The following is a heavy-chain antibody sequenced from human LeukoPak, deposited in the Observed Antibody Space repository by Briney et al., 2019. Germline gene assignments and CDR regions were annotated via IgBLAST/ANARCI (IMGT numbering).Heavy chain of an antibody. V-gene: IGHV4-31*03. CDR1: GGSISSGGYY. D-gene: IGHD6-19*01. CDR2: IYYSGST. J-gene: IGHJ4*02. Sequence: SETLSLTCTVSGGSISSGGYYWSWIRQHPGKGLEWIGYIYYSGSTYYNPSLKSRVTISVDTSKNQFSLKLSSVTAADTAVYYCARLSSGWGGDYFDYWGQGTLVTVSS. CDR3: ARLSSGWGGDYFDY.